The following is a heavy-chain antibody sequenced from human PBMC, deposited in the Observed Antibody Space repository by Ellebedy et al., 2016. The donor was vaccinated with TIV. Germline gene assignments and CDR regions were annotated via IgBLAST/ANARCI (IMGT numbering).Heavy chain of an antibody. V-gene: IGHV1-18*01. CDR2: IIAYNGNT. CDR1: GYTFSASG. D-gene: IGHD3-3*01. Sequence: AASVKVSCKTSGYTFSASGISWVRQAPGQGLEWLGWIIAYNGNTNYAQKLQGRVTMTTDTSTSTAYMKLRSLGTDDTAVYYCARAAVESRSDYWGQGTLVTVSS. J-gene: IGHJ4*02. CDR3: ARAAVESRSDY.